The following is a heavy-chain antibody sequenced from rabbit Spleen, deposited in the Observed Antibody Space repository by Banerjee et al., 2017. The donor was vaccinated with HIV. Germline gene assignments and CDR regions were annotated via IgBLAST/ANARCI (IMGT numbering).Heavy chain of an antibody. CDR3: ARDVYSRGLAIVLSSFNL. CDR1: GFAFSSSYY. J-gene: IGHJ4*01. CDR2: IYAGSSGST. D-gene: IGHD4-1*01. V-gene: IGHV1S45*01. Sequence: QEQLEESGGGLVQPEGSLTLTCTASGFAFSSSYYMCWVRQAPGKGLEWIACIYAGSSGSTFYANWAKGRFTISKSSSTTVTLQMTSLPAADPAAYFCARDVYSRGLAIVLSSFNLWGPGTLVTVS.